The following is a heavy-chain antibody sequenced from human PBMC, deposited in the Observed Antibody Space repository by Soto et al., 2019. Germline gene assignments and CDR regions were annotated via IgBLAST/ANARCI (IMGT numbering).Heavy chain of an antibody. V-gene: IGHV3-23*01. J-gene: IGHJ6*03. Sequence: VGSLRLSCAASGFTFSSYAMSWVRQAPGKGLEWVSAISGSGGSTYYADSVKGRFTISRDNSKNTLYLQMNSLRAEDTAVYYCARGLTYDFWSGLYYYYYYYMDVWGKGTTVTVSS. CDR1: GFTFSSYA. CDR2: ISGSGGST. CDR3: ARGLTYDFWSGLYYYYYYYMDV. D-gene: IGHD3-3*01.